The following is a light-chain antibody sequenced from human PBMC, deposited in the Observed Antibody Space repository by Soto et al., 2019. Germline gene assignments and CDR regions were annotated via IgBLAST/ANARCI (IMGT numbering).Light chain of an antibody. CDR3: QQYTGPPTT. CDR1: QTVSSNY. Sequence: EIILTQSPGTLSFSAVERATLSCRASQTVSSNYLAWCQQRPGQAPRLLIYGASTRAAGIPDRFSGSGSGTDFTLTITRLEPEDSAVYFCQQYTGPPTTFGQGTRLEIK. J-gene: IGKJ5*01. V-gene: IGKV3-20*01. CDR2: GAS.